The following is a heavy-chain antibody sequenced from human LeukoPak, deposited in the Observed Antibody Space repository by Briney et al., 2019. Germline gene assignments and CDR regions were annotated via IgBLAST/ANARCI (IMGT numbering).Heavy chain of an antibody. D-gene: IGHD1-1*01. V-gene: IGHV4-39*01. CDR2: IYHSGST. CDR1: GDSISSSSYY. J-gene: IGHJ4*02. Sequence: KPLETLSLTCTVSGDSISSSSYYWGWIRQPPGKGLERIASIYHSGSTYYNPSLKSRVTISVDTSKNHFSLMLNSVSAADTAVYHCVRHDPHENDNQRGLEHWGQGTRVTVSS. CDR3: VRHDPHENDNQRGLEH.